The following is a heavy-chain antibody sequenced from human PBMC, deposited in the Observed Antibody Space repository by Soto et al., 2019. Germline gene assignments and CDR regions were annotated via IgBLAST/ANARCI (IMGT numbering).Heavy chain of an antibody. D-gene: IGHD2-15*01. Sequence: QVQLVQSGAEVQKPGSSVKVSCKASGGTFSSYTISWVRQAPGQGLEWMGRIIPILGIANYAQKFQGRVTITADKSMSTAYMELSSLRSEDTAVYYCARGHCSGGSCYSKYWFDPWGQGTLVTVSS. CDR3: ARGHCSGGSCYSKYWFDP. CDR1: GGTFSSYT. V-gene: IGHV1-69*02. J-gene: IGHJ5*02. CDR2: IIPILGIA.